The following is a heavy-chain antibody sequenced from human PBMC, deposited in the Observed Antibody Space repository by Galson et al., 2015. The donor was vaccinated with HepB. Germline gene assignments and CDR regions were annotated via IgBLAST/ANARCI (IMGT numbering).Heavy chain of an antibody. V-gene: IGHV3-30*18. J-gene: IGHJ5*02. CDR3: AKGPYSNILLSGGWFDP. D-gene: IGHD4-11*01. Sequence: SLRLSCAASGVTFSNAGMHWVRQAPGKGLEWVASISPDGNNKLYVDSVEGRFTISRDNSKNTLFLQMNSLTGEDTAVYYCAKGPYSNILLSGGWFDPWGQGTLVTVSS. CDR1: GVTFSNAG. CDR2: ISPDGNNK.